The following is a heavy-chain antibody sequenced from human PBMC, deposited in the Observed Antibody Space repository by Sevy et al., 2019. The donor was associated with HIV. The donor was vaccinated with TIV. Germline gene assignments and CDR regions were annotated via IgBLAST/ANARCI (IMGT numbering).Heavy chain of an antibody. V-gene: IGHV3-33*01. CDR2: IWYDGSNI. CDR3: ARESSHDFWSGYWGYLDY. CDR1: GFTFSSHG. D-gene: IGHD3-3*01. J-gene: IGHJ4*02. Sequence: GGSLRLSCAASGFTFSSHGMHWVRQAPGKGPEWVAVIWYDGSNIYYADSAKGRFTISRDNSKNKLYLQMYSLRPEDKDVYYCARESSHDFWSGYWGYLDYWGQGTLVTVSS.